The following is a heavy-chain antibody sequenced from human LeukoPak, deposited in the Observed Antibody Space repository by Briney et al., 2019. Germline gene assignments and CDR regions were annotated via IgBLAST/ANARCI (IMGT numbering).Heavy chain of an antibody. CDR3: ARAPLDSSGHGYYFDY. D-gene: IGHD3-22*01. CDR2: IYYSGST. CDR1: GGSISSGDYY. J-gene: IGHJ4*02. V-gene: IGHV4-30-4*02. Sequence: SETLSLTCTVSGGSISSGDYYWSWIRQPPGKGLEWIGYIYYSGSTYYDPSLKSRVTISVDTPKNQFSLKLSSVTAADTAVYYCARAPLDSSGHGYYFDYWGQGTLVTVSS.